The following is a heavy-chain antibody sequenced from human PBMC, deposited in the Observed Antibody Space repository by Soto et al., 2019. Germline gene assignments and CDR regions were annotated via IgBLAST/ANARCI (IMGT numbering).Heavy chain of an antibody. J-gene: IGHJ5*02. CDR3: ARCPIDQNWFDP. D-gene: IGHD3-9*01. V-gene: IGHV4-59*01. Sequence: SETLSLTCSVSGSDITTYYWSWLRQSPGKGLEWIGHIYDTGSTSYNPSLKSRVTISVDTSKKQFSLRLSAVTAADTAVYYCARCPIDQNWFDPWGQGTRVTVS. CDR2: IYDTGST. CDR1: GSDITTYY.